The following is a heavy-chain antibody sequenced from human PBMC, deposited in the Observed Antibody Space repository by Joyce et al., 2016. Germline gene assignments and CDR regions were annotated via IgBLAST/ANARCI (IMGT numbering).Heavy chain of an antibody. CDR2: SNPDSGGT. Sequence: QVQLVQSGAEVKKPGASVKVSCKASGYTFTGYYIHWVRQAPGQGLEWMGCSNPDSGGTNYAQKFQGRVTRTRDTAVSTAYMELSRLRSDDTAVYYCARGGYHGPYYFDYWGQGTLVTVSS. D-gene: IGHD3-22*01. CDR3: ARGGYHGPYYFDY. V-gene: IGHV1-2*02. CDR1: GYTFTGYY. J-gene: IGHJ4*02.